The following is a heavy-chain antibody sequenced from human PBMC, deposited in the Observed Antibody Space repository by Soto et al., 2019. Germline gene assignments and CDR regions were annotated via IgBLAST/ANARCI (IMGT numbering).Heavy chain of an antibody. D-gene: IGHD2-2*01. V-gene: IGHV4-34*01. Sequence: SETLSLTCAVYGGSFSGYYWSWIRQPPGKGLEWIGEINHSGSTNYNPSLKSRVTILVDTSKNQFSLKLSSMTAADTAVYYCATLPATSEFAYWGQGTLVTVS. CDR1: GGSFSGYY. J-gene: IGHJ4*02. CDR2: INHSGST. CDR3: ATLPATSEFAY.